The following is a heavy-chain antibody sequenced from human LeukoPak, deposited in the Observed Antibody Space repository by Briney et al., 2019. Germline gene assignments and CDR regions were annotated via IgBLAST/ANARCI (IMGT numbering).Heavy chain of an antibody. D-gene: IGHD4-11*01. CDR1: GFTFSSFE. V-gene: IGHV3-48*03. J-gene: IGHJ4*02. CDR2: ISSSGSTI. CDR3: ARDGDHSEVAYFDY. Sequence: GGSLRLSCAASGFTFSSFEMNWVRQAPGKGLEWVSYISSSGSTIYYADSVKGRFTISRDNANNSLYLQINSPRVEDTAVYYCARDGDHSEVAYFDYWGRGTLVTVSS.